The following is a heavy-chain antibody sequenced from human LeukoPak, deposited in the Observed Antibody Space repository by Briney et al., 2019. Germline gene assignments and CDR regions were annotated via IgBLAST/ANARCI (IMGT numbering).Heavy chain of an antibody. CDR3: AKDPLSYSSGWYYFDY. J-gene: IGHJ4*02. CDR1: GSTFSSYA. CDR2: ISGSGGST. D-gene: IGHD6-19*01. V-gene: IGHV3-23*01. Sequence: PGGSLRLSCAASGSTFSSYAMSWVRQAPGKGLEWVSAISGSGGSTYYADSVKGWFTISRDNSKNTLYLQMNSLRAEDTAVYYCAKDPLSYSSGWYYFDYWGQGTLVTVSS.